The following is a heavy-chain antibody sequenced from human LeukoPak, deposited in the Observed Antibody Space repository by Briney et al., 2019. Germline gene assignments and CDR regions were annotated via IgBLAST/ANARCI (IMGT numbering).Heavy chain of an antibody. CDR3: ARLYHDLLTGYFDY. CDR1: GGSISSGSYY. CDR2: IYTSGST. V-gene: IGHV4-61*02. J-gene: IGHJ4*02. Sequence: KASETLSLTCTVSGGSISSGSYYWSWIRQPAGKGLEWIGRIYTSGSTNYNPSLKSRVTISVDKSKNQFSLKLSSETAADTAVYYCARLYHDLLTGYFDYWGQGTLVTVSS. D-gene: IGHD3-9*01.